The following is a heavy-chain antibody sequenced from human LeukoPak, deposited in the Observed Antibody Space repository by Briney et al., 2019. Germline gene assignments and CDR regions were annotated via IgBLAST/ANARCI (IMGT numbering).Heavy chain of an antibody. D-gene: IGHD3-10*01. J-gene: IGHJ4*02. CDR1: GFTFSSYA. CDR3: AKDQYIYGSSPFDY. Sequence: GGSLRLSCAASGFTFSSYAVSWVRQAPGKRLEWVSSFSGGAGKTYYVDSVKGRFTISRDNSQNTVYLQMSSLRAEDTAVYYCAKDQYIYGSSPFDYWGQGTLVTVSS. V-gene: IGHV3-23*01. CDR2: FSGGAGKT.